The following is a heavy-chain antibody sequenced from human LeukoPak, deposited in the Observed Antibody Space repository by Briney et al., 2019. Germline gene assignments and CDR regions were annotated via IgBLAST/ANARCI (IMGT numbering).Heavy chain of an antibody. CDR3: ASLQTDPTIVNGF. Sequence: TGGSLRLSCGASGFTFSSYEMNWARQAPGKGLEWVSYISSSGSTIYYADSVRGRFTVSTDSAKNSLFLQMNSLRAEDTAVYYCASLQTDPTIVNGFWGQGTLVTVSS. V-gene: IGHV3-48*03. CDR2: ISSSGSTI. CDR1: GFTFSSYE. J-gene: IGHJ4*02. D-gene: IGHD5-24*01.